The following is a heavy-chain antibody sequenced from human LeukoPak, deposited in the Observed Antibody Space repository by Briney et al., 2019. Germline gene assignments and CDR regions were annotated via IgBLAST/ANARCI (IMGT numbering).Heavy chain of an antibody. CDR2: IYYSGIT. J-gene: IGHJ4*02. V-gene: IGHV4-39*07. Sequence: SETLSLTCTVSGGSISSSSYYWGWIRQPPGKGLEWIGSIYYSGITYYNPSLKSRVTISVDTSKNQFSLKLSSVTAADTAVYYCARVRRRWLQSEEHFDYWGQGTLVTVPS. CDR3: ARVRRRWLQSEEHFDY. CDR1: GGSISSSSYY. D-gene: IGHD5-24*01.